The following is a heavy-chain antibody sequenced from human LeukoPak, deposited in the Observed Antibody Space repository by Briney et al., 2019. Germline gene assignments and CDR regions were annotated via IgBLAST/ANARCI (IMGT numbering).Heavy chain of an antibody. CDR1: GFSIRSGFY. V-gene: IGHV4-38-2*02. D-gene: IGHD1-7*01. Sequence: SETLSLTCTVSGFSIRSGFYWGWIRQPPGKGLEWVGHMYYRGNTFYNPSLKSRVTISVDTSKNQFSLKLRSVTAADTAVYYCARLYGNYQNYFDYWGQGTLVTVSS. J-gene: IGHJ4*02. CDR3: ARLYGNYQNYFDY. CDR2: MYYRGNT.